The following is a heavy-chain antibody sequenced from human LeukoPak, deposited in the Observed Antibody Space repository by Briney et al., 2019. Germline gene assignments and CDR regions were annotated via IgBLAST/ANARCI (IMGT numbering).Heavy chain of an antibody. Sequence: PSETLSLTCAVYGWSFSGYYWNWIRQPPGKGLEWIGEINNSGSTKYNPSLKSRVPISVDTSKDQFSLKLPSMTAADTAVYYCARHPVLDYWGQGILVTVSS. CDR1: GWSFSGYY. V-gene: IGHV4-34*01. J-gene: IGHJ4*02. CDR2: INNSGST. CDR3: ARHPVLDY.